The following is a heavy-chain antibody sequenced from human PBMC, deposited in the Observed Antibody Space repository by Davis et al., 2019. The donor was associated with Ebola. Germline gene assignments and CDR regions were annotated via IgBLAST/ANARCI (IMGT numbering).Heavy chain of an antibody. CDR3: VSILEGENGLYSDYRFDN. CDR2: IYYSGST. D-gene: IGHD3-16*01. Sequence: SETLSLTCTVSGGSISSGGYYWSWIRQHPGKGLEWIGYIYYSGSTYYNPSLKSRVTISVDTSKNQFSLKLSSVTAADTALFYCVSILEGENGLYSDYRFDNWGQGTLVTVSS. CDR1: GGSISSGGYY. V-gene: IGHV4-31*03. J-gene: IGHJ4*02.